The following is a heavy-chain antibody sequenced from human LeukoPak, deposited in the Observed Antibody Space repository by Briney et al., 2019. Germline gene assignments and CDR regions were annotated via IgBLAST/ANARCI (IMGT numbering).Heavy chain of an antibody. CDR3: ARADYDILTGQTYNWFDP. CDR1: GGSISSGGYY. D-gene: IGHD3-9*01. V-gene: IGHV4-31*03. J-gene: IGHJ5*02. CDR2: IYYSGST. Sequence: TSQTLSLTCTVSGGSISSGGYYWRWIRQHPGRGVEWIGYIYYSGSTYYNPALKSRVTISVDTSKNQFSLKLSSVTAADTAVYYCARADYDILTGQTYNWFDPWGQGTLVTVSS.